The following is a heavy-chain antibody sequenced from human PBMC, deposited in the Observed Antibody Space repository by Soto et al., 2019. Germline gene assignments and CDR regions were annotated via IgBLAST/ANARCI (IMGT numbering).Heavy chain of an antibody. V-gene: IGHV4-39*01. J-gene: IGHJ6*03. D-gene: IGHD2-15*01. CDR3: ARIVLYYYYMDV. CDR2: LYYSGNT. CDR1: GGSISCSSYY. Sequence: SETLSLTCTVSGGSISCSSYYWRWIRQPPGKGLEWIGSLYYSGNTYYNPSLKSRVTISVDTSKNQFSLKLSSVTAADTAVFYCARIVLYYYYMDVWGKGTTVTVSS.